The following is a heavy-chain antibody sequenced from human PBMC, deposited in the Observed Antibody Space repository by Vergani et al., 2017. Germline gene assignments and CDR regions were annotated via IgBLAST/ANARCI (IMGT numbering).Heavy chain of an antibody. Sequence: QVQLVQSGAEVKKPGSSVKVSCKASGGTFSSYAISWVRQAPGQGLEWMGIINPSGGSTSYAQKFQGRVTMTRDTSTSTVYMELSSLRSEDTAVYYCARDLRIVLGYAFDIWGQGTMVTVSS. CDR1: GGTFSSYA. CDR3: ARDLRIVLGYAFDI. V-gene: IGHV1-46*03. CDR2: INPSGGST. D-gene: IGHD2/OR15-2a*01. J-gene: IGHJ3*02.